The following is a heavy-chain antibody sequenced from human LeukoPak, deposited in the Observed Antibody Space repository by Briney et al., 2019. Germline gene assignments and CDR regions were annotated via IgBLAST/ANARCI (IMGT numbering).Heavy chain of an antibody. D-gene: IGHD3-16*02. V-gene: IGHV4-38-2*02. Sequence: SETLSLICNVSGGAISSGYYWGWIRQPPGKGLEWIGNIYHTGSANYNPSLARRVTISVDTSKNQFSLKLSSVTAADTAVYYCARRGVMITFGGVIWPHDAFDIWGQGTMVTVSS. CDR3: ARRGVMITFGGVIWPHDAFDI. CDR2: IYHTGSA. J-gene: IGHJ3*02. CDR1: GGAISSGYY.